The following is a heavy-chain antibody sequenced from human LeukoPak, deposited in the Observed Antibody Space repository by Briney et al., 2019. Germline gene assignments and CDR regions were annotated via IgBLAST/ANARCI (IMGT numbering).Heavy chain of an antibody. Sequence: ASVKVSCKASGYTFTGYYMHWVRQAPGQGLEWMGWINPNSGGTNYAQKFQGRVTMTRDTSISTAYMELSRLRSDDTAVYYCARVNGRSRSGYGGGLFDYWGQGTLVTVSS. CDR2: INPNSGGT. CDR3: ARVNGRSRSGYGGGLFDY. V-gene: IGHV1-2*02. J-gene: IGHJ4*02. CDR1: GYTFTGYY. D-gene: IGHD5-12*01.